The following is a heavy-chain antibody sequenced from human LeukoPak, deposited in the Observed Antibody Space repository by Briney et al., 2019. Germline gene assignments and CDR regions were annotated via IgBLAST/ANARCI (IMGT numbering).Heavy chain of an antibody. Sequence: GGSLRLSCAASGFTFSTFWMGWVRQVPGKGLEWVANINQGGSAQYYVDSVKGRFTISRDNAENALYLQMNSLRAEDTAVYFCARDTSASGIFFDSWGQGTLVTVSS. J-gene: IGHJ4*02. V-gene: IGHV3-7*01. D-gene: IGHD6-13*01. CDR3: ARDTSASGIFFDS. CDR1: GFTFSTFW. CDR2: INQGGSAQ.